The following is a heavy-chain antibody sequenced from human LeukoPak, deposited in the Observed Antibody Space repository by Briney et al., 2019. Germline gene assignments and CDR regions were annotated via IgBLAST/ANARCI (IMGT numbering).Heavy chain of an antibody. CDR1: GFTFSSYA. J-gene: IGHJ6*02. CDR2: ISGSGGST. D-gene: IGHD4-17*01. Sequence: PGGSLRLSCAASGFTFSSYAMSWVRQAPGKGLEWVSAISGSGGSTYYADSVKGRFTISRDNSKNTLYLQMSSLRAEDTAVYYCARAPGTTLHYGGMDVWGQGTTVTVSS. CDR3: ARAPGTTLHYGGMDV. V-gene: IGHV3-23*01.